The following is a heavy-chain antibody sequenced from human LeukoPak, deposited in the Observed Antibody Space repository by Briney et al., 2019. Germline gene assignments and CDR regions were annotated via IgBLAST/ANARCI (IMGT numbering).Heavy chain of an antibody. Sequence: GGSLRLSCVASGFTFSDYDMNWVRQAPMKGLEWISAIRGNGDTTYYADSVKGRFAISRDNSKNTLYLQMNSLRAEDTAVYYCAKVWSKYYDSSDTDDWGQGTLVTASS. CDR1: GFTFSDYD. D-gene: IGHD3-22*01. J-gene: IGHJ4*02. V-gene: IGHV3-23*01. CDR3: AKVWSKYYDSSDTDD. CDR2: IRGNGDTT.